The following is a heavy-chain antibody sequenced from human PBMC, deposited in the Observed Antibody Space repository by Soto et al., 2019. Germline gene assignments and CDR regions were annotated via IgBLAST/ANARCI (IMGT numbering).Heavy chain of an antibody. Sequence: GGSLRLSCAASGFTFSSYWMSWVRQAPGKGLEWVASIKQDGSEKYYVDSVKGRFTISRDNAKNSLYLQMNSLRAEDTAVYYCARAKYSSSFDYWGQGTLVTVSS. CDR1: GFTFSSYW. D-gene: IGHD6-6*01. CDR3: ARAKYSSSFDY. CDR2: IKQDGSEK. V-gene: IGHV3-7*01. J-gene: IGHJ4*02.